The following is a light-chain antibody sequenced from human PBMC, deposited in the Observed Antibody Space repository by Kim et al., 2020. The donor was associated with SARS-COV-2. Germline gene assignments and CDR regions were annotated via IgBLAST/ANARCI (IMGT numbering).Light chain of an antibody. CDR3: ASWDGNRNVWV. CDR2: VDR. CDR1: KSGARNNP. J-gene: IGLJ3*02. Sequence: GVRVTISSSSTKSGARNNPECWCQHLPGAPQNLLCDVDRQRPAGVCDRFAGSRSGTSAPLAIGSHHAEDAADYYCASWDGNRNVWVFGTGTKVTVL. V-gene: IGLV1-44*01.